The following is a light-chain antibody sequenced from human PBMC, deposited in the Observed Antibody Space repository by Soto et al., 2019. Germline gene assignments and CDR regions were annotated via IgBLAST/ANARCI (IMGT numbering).Light chain of an antibody. CDR2: GNS. J-gene: IGLJ1*01. CDR1: SSNFGAGYD. CDR3: QSYDSSLSGYV. V-gene: IGLV1-40*01. Sequence: QTVVTQPPSVSGAPGQRVTISCTGSSSNFGAGYDVHWYQQLPGTAPKVLIYGNSNRPSGVPDRFSGSKSGTSASLAITGLQAEDEADYYCQSYDSSLSGYVFGTGTQLTVL.